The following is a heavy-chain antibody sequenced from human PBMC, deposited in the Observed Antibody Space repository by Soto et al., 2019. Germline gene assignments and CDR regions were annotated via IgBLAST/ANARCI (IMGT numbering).Heavy chain of an antibody. CDR1: GYTLTELS. V-gene: IGHV1-24*01. J-gene: IGHJ4*02. CDR2: FDPEDGET. CDR3: ATNPGTGGGYFDY. Sequence: ASVKVSCKVSGYTLTELSMHWVRQAPGKGLEWMGGFDPEDGETIYAQKFQGRVTMTEDTSTDTAYLELSSLRSEDTAVYYCATNPGTGGGYFDYCGQGTLVTVSA. D-gene: IGHD1-1*01.